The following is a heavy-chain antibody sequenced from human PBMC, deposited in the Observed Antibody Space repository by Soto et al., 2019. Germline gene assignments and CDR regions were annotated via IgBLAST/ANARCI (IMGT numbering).Heavy chain of an antibody. CDR2: IYYSGST. CDR1: GGSISSGGYY. CDR3: ASHGELPYLFDY. D-gene: IGHD3-10*01. Sequence: SDTLSLTCTVSGGSISSGGYYWSWIRQHPGKGLEWIGYIYYSGSTYYNPSLKSRVTISVDTSKNQFSLKLSSVTAADTAVYYCASHGELPYLFDYWGQGTLVTVSS. V-gene: IGHV4-31*03. J-gene: IGHJ4*02.